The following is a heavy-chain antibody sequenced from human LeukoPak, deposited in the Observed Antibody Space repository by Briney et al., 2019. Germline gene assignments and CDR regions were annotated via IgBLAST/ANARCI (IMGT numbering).Heavy chain of an antibody. Sequence: SQTLSLTCSVSGGSISRGSYYWSWIRQHPGKGLEWIGYIYNSGSTYYNSSLKCRVTISVDTSKNQFSLKLSSVTAADTAVYYCARVGSSSYGGWFDPWGQGTLVTVSS. D-gene: IGHD6-6*01. J-gene: IGHJ5*02. CDR3: ARVGSSSYGGWFDP. V-gene: IGHV4-31*03. CDR1: GGSISRGSYY. CDR2: IYNSGST.